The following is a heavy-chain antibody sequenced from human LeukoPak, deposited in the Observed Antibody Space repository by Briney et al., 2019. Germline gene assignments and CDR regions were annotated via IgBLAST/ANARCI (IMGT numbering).Heavy chain of an antibody. V-gene: IGHV4-39*02. CDR3: ARDPPQDAFGI. Sequence: SETLSLTCTVSGGSISSSSYYWGWIRQPPGKGLEWVGSIYYSGSTYYNPSLKSRVTISVDTSKNQFSLKLSSVTAADTAVYYCARDPPQDAFGIWGQGTMVTVSS. J-gene: IGHJ3*02. CDR1: GGSISSSSYY. CDR2: IYYSGST.